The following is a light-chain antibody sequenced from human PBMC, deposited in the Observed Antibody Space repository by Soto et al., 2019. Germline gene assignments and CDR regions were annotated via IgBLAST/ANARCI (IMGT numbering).Light chain of an antibody. J-gene: IGLJ1*01. V-gene: IGLV1-44*01. CDR2: SNN. CDR3: AAWDDSLNAYV. Sequence: QSVLTQPPSASGTPGQRVTISCSGSNSTIGSNTVTWYQQLPGTAPKLLIYSNNQRPSGVPDRFSGSKSGTSASLAISGLQSEDEADYYCAAWDDSLNAYVFGTGTKLTVL. CDR1: NSTIGSNT.